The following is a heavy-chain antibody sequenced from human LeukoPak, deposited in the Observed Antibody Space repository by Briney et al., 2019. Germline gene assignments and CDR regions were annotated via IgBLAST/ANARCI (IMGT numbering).Heavy chain of an antibody. Sequence: PSQTLSLTCTVSGGSISSGGFYWSWIRQHPGKGLEWIGYIFYSGSTYYNPSLKSRVTISADTSKNQFSLKLSSVTAADTAVYYCAGSGSYPFLDFQHWGQGTLVTVSS. V-gene: IGHV4-31*03. CDR3: AGSGSYPFLDFQH. CDR2: IFYSGST. D-gene: IGHD3-10*01. CDR1: GGSISSGGFY. J-gene: IGHJ1*01.